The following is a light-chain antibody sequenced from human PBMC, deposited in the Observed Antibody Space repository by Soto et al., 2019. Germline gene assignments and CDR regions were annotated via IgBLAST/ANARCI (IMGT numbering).Light chain of an antibody. J-gene: IGLJ3*02. CDR2: GKT. CDR3: AAWDDSLNGWV. CDR1: SSNIGGET. V-gene: IGLV1-44*01. Sequence: QSVLTQPPSASGSPGRRWTFSCSGSSSNIGGETVNWYQQVPGTAPKLLIYGKTQRPSGVPDRFSGSKSGTSVSLAISGLQSEDEADYYCAAWDDSLNGWVFGGGTKLTVL.